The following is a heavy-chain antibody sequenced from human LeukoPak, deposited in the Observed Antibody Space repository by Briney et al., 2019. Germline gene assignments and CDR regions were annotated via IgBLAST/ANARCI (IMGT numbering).Heavy chain of an antibody. Sequence: GGSLRLXCAASGFTFSSYAMSWVRQAPGKGLEWVSAISGSGGSTYYADSVKGRFTISRDNSKNTLYLQMNSLRAEDTAVYYCAKDYYYDSSGYYWVYDYWGQGTLVTVSS. V-gene: IGHV3-23*01. CDR3: AKDYYYDSSGYYWVYDY. CDR1: GFTFSSYA. J-gene: IGHJ4*02. CDR2: ISGSGGST. D-gene: IGHD3-22*01.